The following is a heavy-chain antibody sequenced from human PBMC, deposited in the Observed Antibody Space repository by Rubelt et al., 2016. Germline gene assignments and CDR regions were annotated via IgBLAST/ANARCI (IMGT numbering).Heavy chain of an antibody. CDR1: GGSICSYY. D-gene: IGHD3-16*02. CDR3: ARLRYAFDI. V-gene: IGHV4-59*08. J-gene: IGHJ3*02. CDR2: IYYSGST. Sequence: QVQLQESGPGLVKPSETLSLTCTVSGGSICSYYWSWIRQPPGKGLEWIGYIYYSGSTNYNPSRKSRVTRSLDTSKNQFSLKLGSVTAADTAVYYCARLRYAFDIWGQGTMVTVSS.